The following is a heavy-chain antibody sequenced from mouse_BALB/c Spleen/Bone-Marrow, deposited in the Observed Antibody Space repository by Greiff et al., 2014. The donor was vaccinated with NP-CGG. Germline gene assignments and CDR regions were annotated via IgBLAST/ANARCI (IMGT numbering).Heavy chain of an antibody. CDR3: ARRDYSFAY. D-gene: IGHD2-13*01. Sequence: QVQLQQPGAELVRPGTSVKVSCKASGYAFTNYLIECVKQRPGQGLEWIGVINPGSGGTNYNEKFKGKATLTADKSSSTAYMQLSSLTSDDSAVYFCARRDYSFAYWGQGTLVTVSA. CDR2: INPGSGGT. V-gene: IGHV1-54*01. CDR1: GYAFTNYL. J-gene: IGHJ3*01.